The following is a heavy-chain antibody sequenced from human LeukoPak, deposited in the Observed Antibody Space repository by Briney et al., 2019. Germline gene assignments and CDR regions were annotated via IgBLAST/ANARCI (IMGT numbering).Heavy chain of an antibody. CDR2: IYSGGNT. Sequence: GGSLRLSCAASGFTISSIYMNWVRQAPGKGLEWVSGIYSGGNTFYGDSVKGRFTISRDSSKNTLYLQMNSLRAEDTAMYYCASLFNIWSDYWGQGTLVTVSS. CDR1: GFTISSIY. J-gene: IGHJ4*02. CDR3: ASLFNIWSDY. V-gene: IGHV3-53*01. D-gene: IGHD3-3*01.